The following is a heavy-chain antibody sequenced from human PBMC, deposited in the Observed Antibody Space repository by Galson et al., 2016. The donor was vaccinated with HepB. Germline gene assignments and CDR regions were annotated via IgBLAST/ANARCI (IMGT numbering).Heavy chain of an antibody. CDR1: GYSFTNHW. V-gene: IGHV5-51*01. J-gene: IGHJ5*02. Sequence: QSGAEVKKPGESLKISCKGSGYSFTNHWIGWVRQMPGKGLEWMGIINPRDSETRYSPSFQGQVTISVDKSISTAFLQWSSPKASDTALYYCAKPGRDSNRWTTVRSWGQGTLITVSS. CDR3: AKPGRDSNRWTTVRS. CDR2: INPRDSET. D-gene: IGHD3-22*01.